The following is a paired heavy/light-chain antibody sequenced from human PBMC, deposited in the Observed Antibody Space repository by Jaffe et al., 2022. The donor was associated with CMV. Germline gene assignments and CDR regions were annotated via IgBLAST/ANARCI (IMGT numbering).Light chain of an antibody. Sequence: SSELTQDPAVSVALGQTVRITCQGDSLGSYYASWYQQKTGQAPVLVIYGKNNRPSGIPDRFSGSSSGNTASLTITGAQAEDEADYYCNSRDSSGNHLGAFGGGTKLTVL. J-gene: IGLJ3*02. V-gene: IGLV3-19*01. CDR3: NSRDSSGNHLGA. CDR1: SLGSYY. CDR2: GKN.
Heavy chain of an antibody. J-gene: IGHJ6*03. CDR1: GGSISSYY. D-gene: IGHD3-3*01. Sequence: QVQLQESGPGLVKPSETLSLTCTVSGGSISSYYWSWIRQPPGKGLEWIGYIFYSGSTNYNPSLKSRVTISLDTSKNQFSLQLSSVTAADTAVYYCARAYYDFWSGSQSRYYYYYMDVWGKGTTVTVSS. V-gene: IGHV4-59*01. CDR2: IFYSGST. CDR3: ARAYYDFWSGSQSRYYYYYMDV.